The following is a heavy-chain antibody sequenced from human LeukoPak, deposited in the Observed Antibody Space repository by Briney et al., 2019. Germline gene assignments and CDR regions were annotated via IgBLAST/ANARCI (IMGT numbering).Heavy chain of an antibody. Sequence: GGSLRLSCAASGFTFSSYGMHWVRQAPGKGLEWVAVISYDGSNKYYADSVKGRFTISRDNSKNTLYLQMNSLRAEDTAVYYCANSPHTAAAGPTPWYWGQGTLVTVSS. V-gene: IGHV3-30*18. D-gene: IGHD6-13*01. J-gene: IGHJ4*02. CDR1: GFTFSSYG. CDR2: ISYDGSNK. CDR3: ANSPHTAAAGPTPWY.